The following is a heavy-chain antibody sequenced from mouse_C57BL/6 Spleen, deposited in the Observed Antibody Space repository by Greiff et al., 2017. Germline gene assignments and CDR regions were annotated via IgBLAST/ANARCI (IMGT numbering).Heavy chain of an antibody. Sequence: VQLQESGAELVRPGTSVKVSCKASGYAFTNYLIEWVKQRPGQGLEWIGVINPGSGGTNYNEKFKGKATLTADKSSSTAYMQLSSLTSEDSAVYFCAREGYDYDSFAYWGQGTLVTVSA. CDR1: GYAFTNYL. D-gene: IGHD2-4*01. V-gene: IGHV1-54*01. CDR2: INPGSGGT. J-gene: IGHJ3*01. CDR3: AREGYDYDSFAY.